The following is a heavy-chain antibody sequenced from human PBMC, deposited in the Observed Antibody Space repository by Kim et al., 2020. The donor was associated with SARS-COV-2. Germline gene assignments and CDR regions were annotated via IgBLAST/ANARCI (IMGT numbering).Heavy chain of an antibody. Sequence: GGSLRLSCAASGFTFSSYGMHWVRQAPGKGLEWVAVIWYDGSNKYYADSVKGRFTISRDNSKNTLYLQMNSLRAEDTAVYYCARGRGYDILTGFGRWGQGTLVTVSS. D-gene: IGHD3-9*01. J-gene: IGHJ4*02. CDR1: GFTFSSYG. CDR3: ARGRGYDILTGFGR. V-gene: IGHV3-33*08. CDR2: IWYDGSNK.